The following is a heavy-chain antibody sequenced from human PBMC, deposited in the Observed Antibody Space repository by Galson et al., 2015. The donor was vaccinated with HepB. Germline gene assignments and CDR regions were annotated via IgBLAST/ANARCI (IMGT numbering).Heavy chain of an antibody. D-gene: IGHD3-3*01. CDR3: ARYGPTYYDFWSGYYSAREYWYFDL. CDR2: IGASGSST. J-gene: IGHJ2*01. CDR1: GFPFSSYA. Sequence: SLRLSCAASGFPFSSYAMGWVRQAPGKGPDWVSAIGASGSSTYHADSVKGRFTISRDSSKNTLYLQMNSLRVEDTAVYYCARYGPTYYDFWSGYYSAREYWYFDLWGRGTLVTVSS. V-gene: IGHV3-23*01.